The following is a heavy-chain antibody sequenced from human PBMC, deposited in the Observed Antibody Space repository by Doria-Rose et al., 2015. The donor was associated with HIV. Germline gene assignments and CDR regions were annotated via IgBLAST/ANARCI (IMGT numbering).Heavy chain of an antibody. CDR2: LSSTSSII. J-gene: IGHJ4*02. V-gene: IGHV3-21*06. CDR1: GFTFNTYT. D-gene: IGHD6-13*01. CDR3: AREGAGYSRRFDS. Sequence: VQLVQSGGGLVKPGGSLRLSCAASGFTFNTYTMHWVRQAPGKGLEWVSLLSSTSSIISYADSVKGRCTVSRDNTKNSLYLQMNRLRAEDTAVYYCAREGAGYSRRFDSWGQGTLVTVSS.